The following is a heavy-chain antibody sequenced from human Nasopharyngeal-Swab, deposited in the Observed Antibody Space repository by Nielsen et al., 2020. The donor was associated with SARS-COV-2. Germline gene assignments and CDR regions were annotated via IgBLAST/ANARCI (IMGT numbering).Heavy chain of an antibody. CDR2: INWNGGST. D-gene: IGHD6-19*01. V-gene: IGHV3-20*01. Sequence: GESLKISCAASGFTFDDYGMSWVRQAPGKGLEWVSGINWNGGSTGYADSVKGRFTISRDNAKNSLYLQMNSLRAEDTALYHCARGEQWLFDPWGQGTLVTVSS. CDR3: ARGEQWLFDP. J-gene: IGHJ5*02. CDR1: GFTFDDYG.